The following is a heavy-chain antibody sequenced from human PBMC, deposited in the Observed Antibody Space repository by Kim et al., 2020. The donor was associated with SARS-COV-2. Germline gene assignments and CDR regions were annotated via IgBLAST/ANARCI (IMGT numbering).Heavy chain of an antibody. D-gene: IGHD5-18*01. CDR2: ISAYNGNT. CDR3: ARAYQSNIQLWPSYYYYGMDV. CDR1: GYTFTSYG. J-gene: IGHJ6*02. Sequence: ASVKVSCKASGYTFTSYGISWVRQAPGQGLEWMGWISAYNGNTNYAQKLQGRVTMTTDTSTSTAYMELRSLRSDDTAVYYCARAYQSNIQLWPSYYYYGMDVWGQGTTVTVSS. V-gene: IGHV1-18*04.